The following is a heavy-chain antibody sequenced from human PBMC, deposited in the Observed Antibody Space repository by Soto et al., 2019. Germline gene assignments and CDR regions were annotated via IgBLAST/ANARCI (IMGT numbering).Heavy chain of an antibody. CDR3: ARELRFLEWLPSRRYGMDV. J-gene: IGHJ6*02. D-gene: IGHD3-3*01. CDR2: IWYDGSNK. CDR1: GFTFSSYG. Sequence: GGSLRLSCAASGFTFSSYGMHWVRQAPGKGLEWVAVIWYDGSNKYYADSVKGRFTISRDNSKNTLYLQMNSLRAEDTAVYYCARELRFLEWLPSRRYGMDVWGQGTTVTVSS. V-gene: IGHV3-33*01.